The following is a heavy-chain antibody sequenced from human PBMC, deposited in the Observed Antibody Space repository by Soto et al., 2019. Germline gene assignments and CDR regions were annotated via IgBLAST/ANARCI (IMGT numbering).Heavy chain of an antibody. V-gene: IGHV4-59*01. D-gene: IGHD5-18*01. CDR2: IYYSGST. Sequence: PSETLSLTCTVSGGSISSYYWSWIRQPPGKGLEWIGYIYYSGSTNYNPSLKSRVTISVDTSKNQFSLKLSSVTAADTAVYYCARVANGVDTAMVYYYGMDVWGQGTTVTVSS. CDR3: ARVANGVDTAMVYYYGMDV. J-gene: IGHJ6*02. CDR1: GGSISSYY.